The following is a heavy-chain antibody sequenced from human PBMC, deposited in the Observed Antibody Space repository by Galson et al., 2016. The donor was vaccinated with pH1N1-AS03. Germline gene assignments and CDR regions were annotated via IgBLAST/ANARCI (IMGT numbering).Heavy chain of an antibody. V-gene: IGHV3-53*01. D-gene: IGHD3-16*01. Sequence: SLRLSCAASGFTINNNYMSWVRQAPGKGLEWVSVIYGGGDTFYADSVKGRFTISRDNSKNTVYLQMNSLRVEDTAVYHCAREPWGSTQGEYWGQGTLVTVSS. CDR1: GFTINNNY. CDR2: IYGGGDT. CDR3: AREPWGSTQGEY. J-gene: IGHJ4*02.